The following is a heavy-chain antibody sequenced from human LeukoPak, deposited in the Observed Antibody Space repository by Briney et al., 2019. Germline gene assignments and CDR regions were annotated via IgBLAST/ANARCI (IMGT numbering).Heavy chain of an antibody. J-gene: IGHJ5*02. D-gene: IGHD2-2*01. CDR2: IHYNGNT. CDR1: GGSISSSSYF. CDR3: ARPLASTTICTWFDP. Sequence: PSEALSLTCTVSGGSISSSSYFWGWIRQSPGRGLEWIASIHYNGNTYYNPSLKSRVTISIDTSKNQFSLKLSSVTVADTAVYYCARPLASTTICTWFDPWGQGSLVTVSS. V-gene: IGHV4-39*01.